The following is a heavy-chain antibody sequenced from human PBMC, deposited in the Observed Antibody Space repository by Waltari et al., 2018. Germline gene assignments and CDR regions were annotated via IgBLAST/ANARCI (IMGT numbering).Heavy chain of an antibody. J-gene: IGHJ4*02. Sequence: QLQLAQPGAYVKQPGASVTVFCTVFGYTIPEISVHWVRQAPGKGLEWMGGCDHEDGETIYAEKLQGRVTVTEDTATDTAYMELSSVRSEDTAVYYCATEVVGYGNNWYFEYWGEGSLVNVSS. V-gene: IGHV1-24*01. CDR3: ATEVVGYGNNWYFEY. CDR1: GYTIPEIS. D-gene: IGHD1-1*01. CDR2: CDHEDGET.